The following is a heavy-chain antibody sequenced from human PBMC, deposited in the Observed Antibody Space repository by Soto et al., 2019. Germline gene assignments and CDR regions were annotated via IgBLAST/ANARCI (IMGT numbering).Heavy chain of an antibody. CDR1: GGSISRAGYA. CDR3: ASSRVVTTYFDY. V-gene: IGHV4-30-2*06. D-gene: IGHD2-21*02. CDR2: IYNSGST. Sequence: QLQLQESGSRLVKPSQTLSLTCAVSGGSISRAGYAWIWIRQSPGKGLEWIGYIYNSGSTFYNPSLKSRLTISVDKSKIQLSLQLTSVTAADTAVYYCASSRVVTTYFDYWGQGTLVTVSS. J-gene: IGHJ4*02.